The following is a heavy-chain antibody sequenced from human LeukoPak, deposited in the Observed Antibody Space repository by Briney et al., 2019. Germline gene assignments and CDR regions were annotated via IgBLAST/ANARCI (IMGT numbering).Heavy chain of an antibody. J-gene: IGHJ5*02. CDR1: GFTFSNYG. V-gene: IGHV3-30*03. D-gene: IGHD2/OR15-2a*01. Sequence: GGSLRLSCAASGFTFSNYGMHWVRQAPGKGLEWMAVMSHDGNNKNYADSVKGRFTISRDNSKNTLYLQMSSLRAEDTAVYYCARAIQYRFDPWGQGTLVTVSS. CDR2: MSHDGNNK. CDR3: ARAIQYRFDP.